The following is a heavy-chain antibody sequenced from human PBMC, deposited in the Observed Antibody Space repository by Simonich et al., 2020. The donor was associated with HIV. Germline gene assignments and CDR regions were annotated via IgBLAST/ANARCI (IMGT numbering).Heavy chain of an antibody. J-gene: IGHJ3*02. Sequence: QVQLVQSGADVKKPGASVQVSCKASGYTFTDYNIHWVRQAPGQGLECMGRVNPNMGCTDYPKNLQGRVTMTRDTSVTTAYMQLTRLSSDDTAVYYCATHGPGSYSSALDIWGQGTKVTVSS. D-gene: IGHD1-26*01. V-gene: IGHV1-2*06. CDR1: GYTFTDYN. CDR2: VNPNMGCT. CDR3: ATHGPGSYSSALDI.